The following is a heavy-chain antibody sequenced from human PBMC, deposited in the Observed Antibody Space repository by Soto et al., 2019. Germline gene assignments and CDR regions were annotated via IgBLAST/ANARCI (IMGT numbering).Heavy chain of an antibody. D-gene: IGHD3-22*01. J-gene: IGHJ6*02. V-gene: IGHV1-2*02. CDR3: AKDYYDSSGYYFDYYYGMDV. CDR2: INPNSGGT. Sequence: ASVKVSCKASGYTFTGYYMHWVRQAPGQGLEWMGWINPNSGGTNYAQKFQGRVTMTRDTSISTAYMELSRLRSDDTAVYYCAKDYYDSSGYYFDYYYGMDVWGQGTTVTVSS. CDR1: GYTFTGYY.